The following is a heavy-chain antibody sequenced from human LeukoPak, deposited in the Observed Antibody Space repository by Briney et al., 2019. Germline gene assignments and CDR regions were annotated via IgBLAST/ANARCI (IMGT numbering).Heavy chain of an antibody. V-gene: IGHV3-74*01. D-gene: IGHD3-10*01. CDR3: ANSYSPPHY. J-gene: IGHJ4*02. Sequence: GGSLRLSCAASGFTFSNSWMNWVRQAPGKRLVWVSRINTDGSDTTYADSVKGRFTISRDNAKNTLYLQMDSLRAEDSAVYYCANSYSPPHYWGQGTLVTVSS. CDR2: INTDGSDT. CDR1: GFTFSNSW.